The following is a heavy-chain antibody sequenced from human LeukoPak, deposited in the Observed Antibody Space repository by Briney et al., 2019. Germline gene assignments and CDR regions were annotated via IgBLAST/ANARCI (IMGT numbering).Heavy chain of an antibody. D-gene: IGHD4-17*01. Sequence: SVKVSCKASGGTFSSYAISWVRQAPGQGLEWMGRIIPIFGIANYAQKFQGRVTITADKSTSTAYMELSSLRSEDTAVYYCARDGDYADYYGMDVWGQGTTVTVS. CDR1: GGTFSSYA. CDR2: IIPIFGIA. V-gene: IGHV1-69*04. CDR3: ARDGDYADYYGMDV. J-gene: IGHJ6*02.